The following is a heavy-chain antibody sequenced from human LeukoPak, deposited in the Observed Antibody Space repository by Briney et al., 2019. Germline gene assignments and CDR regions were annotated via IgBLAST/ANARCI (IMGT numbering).Heavy chain of an antibody. V-gene: IGHV4-59*08. D-gene: IGHD1-7*01. CDR1: GGSISSYY. CDR3: ARIRLELLDY. CDR2: IHYSGST. J-gene: IGHJ4*02. Sequence: RPSETLSLTCTVSGGSISSYYWSWIRQPPGKGLEWIGYIHYSGSTNYNPSLKSRVTISVDTSKNQFSLKLSSVTAADTAVYYCARIRLELLDYWGQGTLVTVSS.